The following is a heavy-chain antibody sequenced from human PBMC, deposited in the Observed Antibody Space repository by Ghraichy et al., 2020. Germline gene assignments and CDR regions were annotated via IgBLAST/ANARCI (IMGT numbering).Heavy chain of an antibody. CDR3: ARDRTDGYNPLSAFDI. D-gene: IGHD5-24*01. CDR2: IIPIFGTA. V-gene: IGHV1-69*13. CDR1: GGTFSSYA. J-gene: IGHJ3*02. Sequence: SVKVSCKASGGTFSSYAISWVRQAPGQGLEWMGGIIPIFGTANYAQKFQGRVTITADESTSTAYMELSSLRSEDTAVYYCARDRTDGYNPLSAFDIWGQGTMVTVSS.